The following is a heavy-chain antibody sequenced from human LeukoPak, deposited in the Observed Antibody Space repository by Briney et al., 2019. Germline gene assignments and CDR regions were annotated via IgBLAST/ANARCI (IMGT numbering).Heavy chain of an antibody. J-gene: IGHJ3*02. V-gene: IGHV4-39*07. CDR2: IYYSGST. Sequence: KPSETLSLTCTVSGGSISSSSYSWGWLRQPPGKGLEWIGSIYYSGSTYYNPSLKSRVTISVDTSKNQFSLKLSSVTAADTAVYYCARDYGDYPDAFDIWGQGTMVTVSS. CDR1: GGSISSSSYS. CDR3: ARDYGDYPDAFDI. D-gene: IGHD4-17*01.